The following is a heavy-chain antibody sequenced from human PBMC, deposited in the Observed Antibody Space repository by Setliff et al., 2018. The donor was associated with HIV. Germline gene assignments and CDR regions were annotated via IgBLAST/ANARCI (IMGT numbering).Heavy chain of an antibody. CDR1: GGSFSGYF. CDR2: IKRKADGGTT. CDR3: TTAVDTALDFDY. J-gene: IGHJ4*02. Sequence: ETLSLTCAVYGGSFSGYFCIWVRQAPGKGLEWVGRIKRKADGGTTDYAAPVKGRFAISRDDSKNTLYLQMNSLKTEDTAVYSCTTAVDTALDFDYWGQGTLVTVSS. V-gene: IGHV3-15*01. D-gene: IGHD5-18*01.